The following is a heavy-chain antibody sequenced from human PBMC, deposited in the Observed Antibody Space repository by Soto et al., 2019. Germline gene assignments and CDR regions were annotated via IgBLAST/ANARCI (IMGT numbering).Heavy chain of an antibody. V-gene: IGHV4-38-2*02. D-gene: IGHD6-6*01. Sequence: TSETLSLTCSVSGYSISSGYYWGWVRQPPGKGLEWIGSIHHSGTTYNNPSLKSRVTISVETSKNQFSLKLTSMTAADTAVYYCARDGTYSSSSAFDYWGQGTQVTVSS. CDR1: GYSISSGYY. CDR3: ARDGTYSSSSAFDY. J-gene: IGHJ4*02. CDR2: IHHSGTT.